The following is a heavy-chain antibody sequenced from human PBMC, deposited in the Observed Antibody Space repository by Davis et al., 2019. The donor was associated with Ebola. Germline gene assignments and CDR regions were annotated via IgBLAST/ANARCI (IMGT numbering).Heavy chain of an antibody. V-gene: IGHV4-39*01. D-gene: IGHD6-13*01. CDR3: AGIAATGAY. J-gene: IGHJ4*02. CDR1: GGSIRSSSYY. Sequence: SETLSLTCPLSGGSIRSSSYYWGWFRQPPGKGLEWIGSIYYSGSTYYNPSLKSRVTISVDTSKNQFSLKLTSMTAADTAVYSCAGIAATGAYWGQGALVTVSS. CDR2: IYYSGST.